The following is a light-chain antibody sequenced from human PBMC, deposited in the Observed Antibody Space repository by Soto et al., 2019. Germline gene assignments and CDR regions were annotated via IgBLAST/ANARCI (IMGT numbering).Light chain of an antibody. J-gene: IGKJ4*01. Sequence: EVLLPQYPGHLSMSPGDRLTLPWRASQSVPGSDVAWYQQKPGQAPRILIYDVSRRDTGTPERFSCSGSGTDFTLNIRRLAPEAFEVYDCQQYGTSTLTFGGGTKVEIK. CDR2: DVS. CDR3: QQYGTSTLT. V-gene: IGKV3-20*01. CDR1: QSVPGSD.